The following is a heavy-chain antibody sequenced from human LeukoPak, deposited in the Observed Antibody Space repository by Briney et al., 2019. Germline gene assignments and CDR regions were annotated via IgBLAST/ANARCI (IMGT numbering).Heavy chain of an antibody. J-gene: IGHJ4*02. V-gene: IGHV3-15*05. CDR3: ARGVGDYVLLDY. CDR2: IKSKTDGGTT. D-gene: IGHD2-21*02. Sequence: GGSLRLSCAASGFTFSNAWMSWVRQAPGKGLEWVGHIKSKTDGGTTDYAAPVKGRFTISRDDSKNTLYLQMSSLRAEDTAVYYCARGVGDYVLLDYWGQGTLVTVSS. CDR1: GFTFSNAW.